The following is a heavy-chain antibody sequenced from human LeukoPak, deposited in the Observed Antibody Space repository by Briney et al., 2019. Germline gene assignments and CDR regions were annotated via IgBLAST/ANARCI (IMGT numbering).Heavy chain of an antibody. D-gene: IGHD2-8*01. Sequence: PSETLSLTCGVSGGSVTSTNWWTWVRQPPGKGLEWIGEVHLDGRTNYNPSLKSRLTMSVDLSENHVSLKLTSVTAADTAVYYCAKGSGLGCPNGVCYRHFQHWGQGTLVTVSS. J-gene: IGHJ1*01. V-gene: IGHV4-4*02. CDR3: AKGSGLGCPNGVCYRHFQH. CDR1: GGSVTSTNW. CDR2: VHLDGRT.